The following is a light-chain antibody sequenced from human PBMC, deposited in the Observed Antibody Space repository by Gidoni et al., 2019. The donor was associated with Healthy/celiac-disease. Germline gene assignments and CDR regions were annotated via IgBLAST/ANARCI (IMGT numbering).Light chain of an antibody. J-gene: IGLJ2*01. CDR3: QVWDSSSDHVV. V-gene: IGLV3-21*03. Sequence: SYVLTQPPSVSGAPGKTARITCGGTNIGSKSVHWYQQKPGQAPVLVVYDVSDRPSGIPERFSGSNSGNTATLTISRVEAGDEADYYCQVWDSSSDHVVFGGGTKLTVL. CDR2: DVS. CDR1: NIGSKS.